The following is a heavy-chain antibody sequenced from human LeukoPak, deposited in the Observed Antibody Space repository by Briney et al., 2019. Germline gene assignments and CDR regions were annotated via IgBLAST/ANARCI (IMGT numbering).Heavy chain of an antibody. CDR2: IGGSGGST. Sequence: GGSLRLSCAASGFTFSSYAMSWVRQAPGKGLEWVSVIGGSGGSTYCADSVKGRFTISRDNSKNTLYLQMSSLRAEDTAVYYCAKKKRELRGFDYWGQGTLVTVSS. CDR3: AKKKRELRGFDY. V-gene: IGHV3-23*01. J-gene: IGHJ4*02. CDR1: GFTFSSYA. D-gene: IGHD1-7*01.